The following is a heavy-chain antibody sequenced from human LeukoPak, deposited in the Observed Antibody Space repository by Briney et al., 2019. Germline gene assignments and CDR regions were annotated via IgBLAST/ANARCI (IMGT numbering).Heavy chain of an antibody. CDR1: GFTFSYYT. V-gene: IGHV3-30-3*01. CDR2: ISYDGSNE. CDR3: ARVLNYYDSSGYYFSY. J-gene: IGHJ4*02. D-gene: IGHD3-22*01. Sequence: GRCLRLSCAASGFTFSYYTMHWVRQAPGKWLEWVAVISYDGSNEYYADSVKGPFTISRDNSKNTLYLQMNSLRVKDTAVYYCARVLNYYDSSGYYFSYWGQGTLVTVSS.